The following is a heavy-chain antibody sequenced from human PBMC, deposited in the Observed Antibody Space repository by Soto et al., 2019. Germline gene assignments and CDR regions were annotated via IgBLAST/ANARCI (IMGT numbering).Heavy chain of an antibody. J-gene: IGHJ4*02. V-gene: IGHV3-74*01. CDR1: GFAFSSYW. Sequence: EVHLVESGGGSVQPGGSLKLSCAGSGFAFSSYWIHWVRQVPGKGLVWVSRINGDGSTTSYADSVRGRFTIPRDNAKDTLYLQMNSLRAEDTALYYCARVGQGRYYFDYWGQGTLVTVSS. CDR3: ARVGQGRYYFDY. CDR2: INGDGSTT.